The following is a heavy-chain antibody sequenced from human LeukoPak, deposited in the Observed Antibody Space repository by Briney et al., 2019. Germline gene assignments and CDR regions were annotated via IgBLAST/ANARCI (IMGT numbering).Heavy chain of an antibody. CDR2: INHSGST. V-gene: IGHV4-34*01. J-gene: IGHJ4*02. CDR1: GGSFSGYY. CDR3: ARVQKDYDSSGYSDY. D-gene: IGHD3-22*01. Sequence: SETLSLTCAVYGGSFSGYYWSWIRQPPGKGLEWIGEINHSGSTNYNPSLKSRVTISVDTSKNKFSLKLSSVTAADTAVYYCARVQKDYDSSGYSDYWGQGTLVTVSS.